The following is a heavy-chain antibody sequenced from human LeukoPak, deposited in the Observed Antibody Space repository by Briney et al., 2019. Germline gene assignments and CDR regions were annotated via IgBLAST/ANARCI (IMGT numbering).Heavy chain of an antibody. Sequence: SETLSLTCTVSGGSISSYYWSWIRQPPGKRLEWIGYIYYSGSTNYNPSLKSRDTISVDTSKNQFSLKLSSVTAADTAVYYCARTYYDILTGYFHFDYWGQGTLVTVSS. CDR2: IYYSGST. CDR1: GGSISSYY. CDR3: ARTYYDILTGYFHFDY. V-gene: IGHV4-59*08. J-gene: IGHJ4*02. D-gene: IGHD3-9*01.